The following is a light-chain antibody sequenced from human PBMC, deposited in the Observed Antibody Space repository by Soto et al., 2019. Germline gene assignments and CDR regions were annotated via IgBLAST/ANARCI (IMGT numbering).Light chain of an antibody. V-gene: IGLV1-40*01. CDR3: QSYASSLRVGV. CDR1: SSNIGAGYD. CDR2: GNS. Sequence: QSVLTQPPSVSGAPGQRVTISCTGSSSNIGAGYDVHWYQQLPGTAPKLLIYGNSNRPSGVPDRFSGSKSGTSASLAITGLQAEDEADYYCQSYASSLRVGVFGTGTKLTVL. J-gene: IGLJ1*01.